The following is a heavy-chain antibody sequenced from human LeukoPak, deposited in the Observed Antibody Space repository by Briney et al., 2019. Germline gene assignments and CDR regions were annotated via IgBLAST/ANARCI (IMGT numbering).Heavy chain of an antibody. Sequence: ASVKVSCKASGGTFSSYAISWVRQAPGQGLEWMGGIIPIFGTANYAQKFHGRVTITADESTSTAYMELSSLRSEDTAVYYCARVLGCGGHCYSDNDAFDIWGQGTMVTVSS. CDR3: ARVLGCGGHCYSDNDAFDI. D-gene: IGHD2-21*02. CDR1: GGTFSSYA. V-gene: IGHV1-69*13. CDR2: IIPIFGTA. J-gene: IGHJ3*02.